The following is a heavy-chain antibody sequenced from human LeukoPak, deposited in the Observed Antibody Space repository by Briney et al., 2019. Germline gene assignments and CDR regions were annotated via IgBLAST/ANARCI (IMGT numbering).Heavy chain of an antibody. D-gene: IGHD6-13*01. CDR1: GGSFSGYY. Sequence: SETLSLTCAVYGGSFSGYYWSWIRQPPGKGLEWIGEINRSGSTNYNPSLKSRVTISVDTSKNQFSLKLSSVTAADTAVYYCARSRIAAARYGIDVWGQGTTVTVSS. CDR2: INRSGST. CDR3: ARSRIAAARYGIDV. J-gene: IGHJ6*02. V-gene: IGHV4-34*01.